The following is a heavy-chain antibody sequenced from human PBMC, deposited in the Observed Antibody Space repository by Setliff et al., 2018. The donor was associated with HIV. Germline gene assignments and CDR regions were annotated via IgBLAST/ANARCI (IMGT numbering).Heavy chain of an antibody. Sequence: ASVKVSCKASGDTFSGHYMHWVRQAPGQGLEWLGWINPNSGGTQYAQKFQGRLTMTRDTSITTVYMELSRLRSDDTAVYYCATDGSVVVVAGSGFDPGGQGTLVTVSS. D-gene: IGHD2-15*01. CDR1: GDTFSGHY. CDR2: INPNSGGT. J-gene: IGHJ5*02. CDR3: ATDGSVVVVAGSGFDP. V-gene: IGHV1-2*02.